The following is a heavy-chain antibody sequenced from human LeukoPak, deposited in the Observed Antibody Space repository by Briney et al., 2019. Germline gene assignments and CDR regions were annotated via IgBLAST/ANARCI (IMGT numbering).Heavy chain of an antibody. V-gene: IGHV3-30-3*01. CDR2: ISYDGSNK. Sequence: GGSLRLSCAASGFTFSSYAMHWVRQAPGKGLEWVAVISYDGSNKHYADSVKGRFTISRDNSKNTLYLQMNSLRAEDTAVYYCARDRDGDYGRDYFDYWGQGTLVTVSS. CDR1: GFTFSSYA. D-gene: IGHD4-17*01. J-gene: IGHJ4*02. CDR3: ARDRDGDYGRDYFDY.